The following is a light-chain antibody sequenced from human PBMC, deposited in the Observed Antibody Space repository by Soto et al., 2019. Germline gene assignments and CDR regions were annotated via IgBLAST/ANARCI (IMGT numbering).Light chain of an antibody. CDR1: QGISNY. CDR3: QKYNSAPPT. Sequence: DIQMTQSPSSLSASVGDRVTITCRACQGISNYLAWYQQKPGKVPKLLIYAASTLQSGFPSRFSGSGSGTDFTLTISSLQPEDVATYYCQKYNSAPPTFGQGTRLEIK. J-gene: IGKJ5*01. CDR2: AAS. V-gene: IGKV1-27*01.